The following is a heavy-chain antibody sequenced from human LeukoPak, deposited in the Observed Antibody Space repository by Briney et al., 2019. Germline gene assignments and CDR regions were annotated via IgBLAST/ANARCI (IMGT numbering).Heavy chain of an antibody. J-gene: IGHJ6*02. CDR1: GFTFSSYW. Sequence: QTGGSLRLSCAASGFTFSSYWMHWVRQAPGKGLVWVSRINSDGSSTNYADSVKGRFTISRDNAKNTLYLQMNSLRAEDTAVYYCARGETYYYHGMDVWGQGTTVTVSS. CDR3: ARGETYYYHGMDV. CDR2: INSDGSST. V-gene: IGHV3-74*01.